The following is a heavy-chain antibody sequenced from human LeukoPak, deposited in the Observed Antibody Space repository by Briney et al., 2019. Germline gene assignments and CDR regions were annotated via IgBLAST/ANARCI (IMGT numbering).Heavy chain of an antibody. V-gene: IGHV4-39*01. CDR2: IYYSGST. D-gene: IGHD3-10*01. Sequence: TASETLSLTCTVSGGSISSSSYYWGWIRQPPGKGLEWIGSIYYSGSTYYNPSLKSRVTISVDTSKNQFSLKLSSVTAADTAVYYCATIDYYGFRFDYWGQGTLVTVSS. CDR1: GGSISSSSYY. CDR3: ATIDYYGFRFDY. J-gene: IGHJ4*02.